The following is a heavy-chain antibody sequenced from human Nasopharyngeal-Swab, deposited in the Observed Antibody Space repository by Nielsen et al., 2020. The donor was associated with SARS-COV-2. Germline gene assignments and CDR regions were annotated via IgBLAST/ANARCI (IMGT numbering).Heavy chain of an antibody. CDR3: ATGGDVNYFDY. V-gene: IGHV3-30*04. Sequence: GESLKISCAASGFIFSSYAMDWVRQAPGRGLEWVAIISYDERDIFYADSVKGRFTISRDNSKNTLYLQMDSLRAEDTAVYYCATGGDVNYFDYWGQGALVTVSS. D-gene: IGHD3-10*01. CDR2: ISYDERDI. J-gene: IGHJ4*02. CDR1: GFIFSSYA.